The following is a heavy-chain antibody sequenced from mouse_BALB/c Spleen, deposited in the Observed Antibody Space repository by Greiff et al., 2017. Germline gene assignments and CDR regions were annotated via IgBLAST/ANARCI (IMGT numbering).Heavy chain of an antibody. V-gene: IGHV2-9-2*01. CDR1: GFSLTSYD. D-gene: IGHD2-4*01. J-gene: IGHJ3*01. CDR3: VRGLYYDYDWFAY. CDR2: IWTGGGT. Sequence: QVQLKESGPGLVAPSQSLSITCTVSGFSLTSYDISWIRQPPGKGLEWLGVIWTGGGTNYTSAFMSRLSISKDNSKSQVFLKMNSLQTDDTAIYYCVRGLYYDYDWFAYWGQGTLVTVSA.